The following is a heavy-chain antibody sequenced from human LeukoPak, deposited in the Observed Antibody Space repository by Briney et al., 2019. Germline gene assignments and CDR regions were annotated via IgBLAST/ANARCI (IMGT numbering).Heavy chain of an antibody. CDR2: IRFDGSNK. J-gene: IGHJ4*02. CDR3: ARKYPGYNYGHFDS. CDR1: GFTFSSYG. D-gene: IGHD5-18*01. Sequence: GGSLRLSCAASGFTFSSYGMHWVRQAPGKGLEWVAFIRFDGSNKYYADSVKGRFTISRDNSKNTLYLQMSSLRPEDTAVYYCARKYPGYNYGHFDSWGQGTLVTVSS. V-gene: IGHV3-30*02.